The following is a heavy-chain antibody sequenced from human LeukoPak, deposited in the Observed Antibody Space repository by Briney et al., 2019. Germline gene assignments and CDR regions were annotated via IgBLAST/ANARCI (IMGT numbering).Heavy chain of an antibody. D-gene: IGHD5-18*01. J-gene: IGHJ4*02. CDR3: ARAQKGYSYGLPFDY. V-gene: IGHV4-59*01. CDR1: GGSISSYY. Sequence: PSETLSLTCTVSGGSISSYYWSWIRQPPGKGLEWIGYIYYSGSTNYNPSLKSRVTISVDTSKNQFSLKLSSVTAADTAVYYCARAQKGYSYGLPFDYWGQGTLVTVSS. CDR2: IYYSGST.